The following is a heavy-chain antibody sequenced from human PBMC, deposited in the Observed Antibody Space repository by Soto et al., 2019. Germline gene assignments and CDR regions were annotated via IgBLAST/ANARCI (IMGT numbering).Heavy chain of an antibody. V-gene: IGHV1-69*05. CDR1: GGTFSSYA. CDR3: ARDRVPSSWTSDAFDI. CDR2: IIPIFGTA. D-gene: IGHD6-13*01. J-gene: IGHJ3*02. Sequence: GASVKVSCKASGGTFSSYAISWVRQAPGQGLEWMGGIIPIFGTANYAQKFQGRVTITTDKSTSTAYMELRSLRSDDTAVYYCARDRVPSSWTSDAFDIWGQGTMVTVSS.